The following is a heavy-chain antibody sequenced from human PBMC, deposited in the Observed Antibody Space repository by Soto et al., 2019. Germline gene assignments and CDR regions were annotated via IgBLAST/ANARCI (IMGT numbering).Heavy chain of an antibody. D-gene: IGHD1-7*01. CDR2: ICYSGST. V-gene: IGHV4-61*01. CDR3: ARVEVDNWNYPTYYYYGMDV. Sequence: PSETLSLTCTVPGRSFSSGSYHWSWILQPPGNGPEGMGQICYSGSTNYNPSLNSRATISVDTSKNQFSLKLRSVTAADTAVYYCARVEVDNWNYPTYYYYGMDVWGQGTTVTVSS. J-gene: IGHJ6*02. CDR1: GRSFSSGSYH.